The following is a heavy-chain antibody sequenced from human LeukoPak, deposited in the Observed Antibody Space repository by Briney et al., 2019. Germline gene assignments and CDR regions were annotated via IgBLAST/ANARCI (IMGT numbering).Heavy chain of an antibody. CDR2: IYTSGST. Sequence: SQTLSLTCTVSGGSISSGSYYWSWIRQPAGQGLEWFGRIYTSGSTNYNPSLKSRVTISVDTSKNQFSLKLSSVTAADTAVYYCAGLELTRIAARPTFYYFDYWGQGTLVTVSS. V-gene: IGHV4-61*02. CDR1: GGSISSGSYY. CDR3: AGLELTRIAARPTFYYFDY. D-gene: IGHD6-6*01. J-gene: IGHJ4*02.